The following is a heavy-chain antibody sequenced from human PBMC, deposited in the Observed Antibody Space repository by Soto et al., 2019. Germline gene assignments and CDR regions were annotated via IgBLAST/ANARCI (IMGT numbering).Heavy chain of an antibody. V-gene: IGHV3-21*01. Sequence: PGGSLRLSCAASGFTFSSYSMNWVRQAPGKGLEWVSSISSSSSYIYYADSVKGRFTISRDNAKNSLYLQMNSLRAEDTAVYYCARSPSDLSSGYLDYWGQGTLVTVSS. CDR3: ARSPSDLSSGYLDY. CDR1: GFTFSSYS. D-gene: IGHD3-22*01. J-gene: IGHJ4*02. CDR2: ISSSSSYI.